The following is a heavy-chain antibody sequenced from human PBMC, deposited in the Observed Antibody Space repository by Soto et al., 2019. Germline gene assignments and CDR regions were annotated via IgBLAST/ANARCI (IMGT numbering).Heavy chain of an antibody. CDR2: IYYSGST. CDR1: GGTIRSYY. J-gene: IGHJ4*02. D-gene: IGHD4-17*01. CDR3: ARRYGPGFDY. V-gene: IGHV4-59*08. Sequence: ETLSLTWTVAGGTIRSYYWRWIRQPPGKGLEWIGYIYYSGSTNYNPSLKSRVTISVDTSKNQFSLKLSSVTAADTAVYYCARRYGPGFDYWGQGTLVTVSS.